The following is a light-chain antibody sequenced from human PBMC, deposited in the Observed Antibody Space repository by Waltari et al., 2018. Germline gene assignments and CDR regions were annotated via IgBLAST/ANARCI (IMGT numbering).Light chain of an antibody. J-gene: IGKJ2*01. CDR2: KTS. Sequence: DIEMTQSPSFLSASVGDRVTITCRASHTLNTWLAWYQQKPGKPPRVLIYKTSTLETGVPSRFSGSASGTEFTLTISSLQPDVSATYYCQQYNSYSTFGQGTKLEIK. CDR3: QQYNSYST. V-gene: IGKV1-5*03. CDR1: HTLNTW.